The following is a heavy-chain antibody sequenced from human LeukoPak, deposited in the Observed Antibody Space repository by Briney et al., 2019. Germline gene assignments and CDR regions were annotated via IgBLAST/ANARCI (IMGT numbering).Heavy chain of an antibody. CDR3: ARDLIVGAPDYFDY. CDR2: ISQDGRIT. CDR1: GFTFSSYD. V-gene: IGHV3-30*03. D-gene: IGHD1-26*01. J-gene: IGHJ4*02. Sequence: GGSLRLSCAASGFTFSSYDMHWVRQAPGKGLEWVAAISQDGRITVYTESVKGRFTISRDNSDNTLNLQMNSLRPDDTAVYSCARDLIVGAPDYFDYWGQGTLVTVSS.